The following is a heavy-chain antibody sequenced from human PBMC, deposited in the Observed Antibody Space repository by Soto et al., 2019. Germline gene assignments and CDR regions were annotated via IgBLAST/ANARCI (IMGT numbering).Heavy chain of an antibody. V-gene: IGHV4-39*01. D-gene: IGHD5-18*01. Sequence: SETLSLTCTVSGGSISSSSYYWGWIRQPPGKGLEWIASIYYSGSTYYNPSLKSRVTISVDTSKNQFSLKLRSVTAADTAVYHCARCGQGQLSYFDYWGQGTLVTISS. CDR1: GGSISSSSYY. CDR2: IYYSGST. CDR3: ARCGQGQLSYFDY. J-gene: IGHJ4*02.